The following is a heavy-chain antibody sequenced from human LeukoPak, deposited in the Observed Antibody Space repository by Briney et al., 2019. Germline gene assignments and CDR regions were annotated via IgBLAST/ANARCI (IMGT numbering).Heavy chain of an antibody. Sequence: PGGSLRLSCAASGFTFSDYYMSWIRQAPGKGLEWVSSISSSGTSLYYADSVKGRFTISRDNAKNSLYLQMNSLGAEDTAVYYCAELGITMIGGVWGKGTTVTISS. CDR2: ISSSGTSL. CDR1: GFTFSDYY. V-gene: IGHV3-11*04. D-gene: IGHD3-10*02. J-gene: IGHJ6*04. CDR3: AELGITMIGGV.